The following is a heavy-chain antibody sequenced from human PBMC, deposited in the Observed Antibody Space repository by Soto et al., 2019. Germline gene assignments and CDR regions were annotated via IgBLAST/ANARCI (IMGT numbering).Heavy chain of an antibody. Sequence: LSCAISGDSVSVSSVSWNCIRQSPSRGLEWLGRTNYGSKWSYAYAESVRSRITVSPDTSKNQFSLQLTSVTPEDTAVYYCARGSWDDVSGHYYMDVWDKGTTVTVSS. J-gene: IGHJ6*03. CDR3: ARGSWDDVSGHYYMDV. CDR1: GDSVSVSSVS. CDR2: TNYGSKWSY. V-gene: IGHV6-1*01. D-gene: IGHD1-1*01.